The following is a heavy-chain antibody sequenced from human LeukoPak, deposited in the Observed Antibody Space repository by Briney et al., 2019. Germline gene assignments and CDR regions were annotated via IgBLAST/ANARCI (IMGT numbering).Heavy chain of an antibody. J-gene: IGHJ6*02. Sequence: SETLSLTCTVSGGSISSSSYYWGWIRQPPGKGLEWIGSIYYSGSTYYNPSLKSRVTISVDTSKNQFSLKLSSVTAADTAVYYCARDLYSSSWYGWAPDGMDVWGQGTTVTVTS. CDR3: ARDLYSSSWYGWAPDGMDV. CDR2: IYYSGST. V-gene: IGHV4-39*07. CDR1: GGSISSSSYY. D-gene: IGHD6-13*01.